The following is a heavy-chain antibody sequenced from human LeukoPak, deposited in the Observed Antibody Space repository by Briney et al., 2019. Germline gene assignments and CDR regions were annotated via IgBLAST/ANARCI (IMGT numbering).Heavy chain of an antibody. CDR3: ARDPPTRYDFWSGYYTGSEFDP. CDR1: GGSISSYY. D-gene: IGHD3-3*01. Sequence: PSETLSLTCTVSGGSISSYYWSWIRQPPGNGLEWIGFISYSGSTGYRPSLKSRVTISVDTSKNQFSLKLSSVTAADTAVYYCARDPPTRYDFWSGYYTGSEFDPWGQGTLVTVSS. V-gene: IGHV4-59*12. CDR2: ISYSGST. J-gene: IGHJ5*02.